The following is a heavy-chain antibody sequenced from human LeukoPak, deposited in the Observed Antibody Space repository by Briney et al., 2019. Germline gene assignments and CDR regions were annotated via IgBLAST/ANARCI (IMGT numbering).Heavy chain of an antibody. V-gene: IGHV1-69*13. Sequence: GASVKVSCKASGGTFSSYAISWVRQAPGQGLEWMGGIIPIFGTANYAQKFQGRVTITADESTSTAYMELSSLRPEDTAVYYCARWCRLCIAAAVISWGQGTLVTVSS. J-gene: IGHJ4*02. CDR3: ARWCRLCIAAAVIS. CDR2: IIPIFGTA. D-gene: IGHD6-13*01. CDR1: GGTFSSYA.